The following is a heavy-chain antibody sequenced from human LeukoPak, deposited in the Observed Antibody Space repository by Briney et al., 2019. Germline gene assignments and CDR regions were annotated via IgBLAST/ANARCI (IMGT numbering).Heavy chain of an antibody. CDR2: IYYSGST. J-gene: IGHJ4*02. CDR3: ARWSIAAAGFDY. CDR1: GGSISSGDYY. Sequence: PSETLSLTCTVSGGSISSGDYYWSWIRQPPGKGLEWIGYIYYSGSTYYNPSLKSRVTISVDTSKNQFSLKLSSVTATDTAVYYCARWSIAAAGFDYWGQGTLVTVSS. V-gene: IGHV4-30-4*08. D-gene: IGHD6-13*01.